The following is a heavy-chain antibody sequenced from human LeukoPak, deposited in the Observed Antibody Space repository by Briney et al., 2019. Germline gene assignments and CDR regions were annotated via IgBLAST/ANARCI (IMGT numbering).Heavy chain of an antibody. D-gene: IGHD6-19*01. V-gene: IGHV3-21*01. Sequence: GGSLRLSCAASGFTFSSYSMNWVRQAPGKGLEWVSSISSSSSYIYYADSVKGRFTISRDNAKNSLYLQINSLRAEDTAVYYCASSIAVVTADYWGQGTLVTVSS. J-gene: IGHJ4*02. CDR2: ISSSSSYI. CDR1: GFTFSSYS. CDR3: ASSIAVVTADY.